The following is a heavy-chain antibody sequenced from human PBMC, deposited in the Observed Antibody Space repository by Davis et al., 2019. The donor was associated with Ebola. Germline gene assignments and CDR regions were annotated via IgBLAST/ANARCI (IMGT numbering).Heavy chain of an antibody. V-gene: IGHV3-48*01. CDR1: GFTFSRYS. CDR2: ISSSSSTL. D-gene: IGHD3-22*01. Sequence: GESLKISCAASGFTFSRYSMNWVRQAPGKGLEWVSYISSSSSTLYYADSVKGRFTISRDNAKNSLYLQMNSLRAEDTAVYYCARDGDYYDSVGPYYWGQGTLVTVSS. J-gene: IGHJ4*02. CDR3: ARDGDYYDSVGPYY.